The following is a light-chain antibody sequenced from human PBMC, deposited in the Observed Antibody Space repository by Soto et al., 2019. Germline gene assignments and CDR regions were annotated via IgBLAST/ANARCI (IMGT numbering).Light chain of an antibody. J-gene: IGKJ1*01. Sequence: DIQMTQSPSTLSASIGDRVTITCRTSQPISDYLNWYQQKPGKAPTLLIYTASNLQSGVPSRFSGSGSGTHFTLTISSLQPEDFATYYCQQHYNTPRTFGQGTKVDIK. CDR1: QPISDY. CDR3: QQHYNTPRT. CDR2: TAS. V-gene: IGKV1-39*01.